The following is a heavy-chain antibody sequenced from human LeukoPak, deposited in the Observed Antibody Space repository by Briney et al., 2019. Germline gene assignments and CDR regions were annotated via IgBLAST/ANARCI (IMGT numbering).Heavy chain of an antibody. J-gene: IGHJ6*03. D-gene: IGHD3-22*01. CDR1: GFTFSDYY. Sequence: GGSLRLSCAASGFTFSDYYMSWIRQAPGKGLEWLSYISHNGRTIYYTDSVKGRFTISRDNAKNSLFLQMNSLRPEDTAFYYCARTYYFDSSGFYSQGNYYYYFMDVWGKGTTVTVSS. CDR3: ARTYYFDSSGFYSQGNYYYYFMDV. V-gene: IGHV3-11*01. CDR2: ISHNGRTI.